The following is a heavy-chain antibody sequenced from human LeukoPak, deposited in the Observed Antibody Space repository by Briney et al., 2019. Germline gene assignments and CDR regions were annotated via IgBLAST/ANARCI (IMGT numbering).Heavy chain of an antibody. CDR2: AYYRSKWYN. J-gene: IGHJ6*02. Sequence: SQTLSLTCAISGDSVSSNSAAWNWIRQSPSRGLEWLGRAYYRSKWYNDYAVSVKSRITINPDTSKNRFSLQLSSVTPEDTAVYYCARERITMVRGVVAGYGMDVWGQGTTVTVSS. CDR1: GDSVSSNSAA. CDR3: ARERITMVRGVVAGYGMDV. V-gene: IGHV6-1*01. D-gene: IGHD3-10*01.